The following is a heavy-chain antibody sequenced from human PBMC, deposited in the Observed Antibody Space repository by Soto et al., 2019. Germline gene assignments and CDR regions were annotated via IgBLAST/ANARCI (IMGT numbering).Heavy chain of an antibody. CDR2: IIPIPGTA. CDR1: GGTFGSYA. D-gene: IGHD2-2*01. J-gene: IGHJ6*02. CDR3: ARSQGSSTSLEIYYYYYYGMDV. Sequence: QVQLVQSGAEVKKPGSSVKVSCKASGGTFGSYAISWVRQAPGQGLEWMGGIIPIPGTANYAQKFQGRVTIAADESTSTAYTELSSLRSEVTAVYYCARSQGSSTSLEIYYYYYYGMDVWGQGTTVTVSS. V-gene: IGHV1-69*01.